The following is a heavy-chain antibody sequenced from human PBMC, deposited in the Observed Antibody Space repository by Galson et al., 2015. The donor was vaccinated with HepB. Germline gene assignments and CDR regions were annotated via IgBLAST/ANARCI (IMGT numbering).Heavy chain of an antibody. CDR1: GFSLSTSGMR. Sequence: PALVKPTQTLTLTCTFSGFSLSTSGMRVSWIRQPPGKALEWLARIDWDDDKFYNTSLKTRLTISKDTSKNQVVLTMTNMDPVDTATYYCARIAAAGYFDYWGQGTLVTVSS. D-gene: IGHD6-13*01. J-gene: IGHJ4*02. CDR3: ARIAAAGYFDY. V-gene: IGHV2-70*04. CDR2: IDWDDDK.